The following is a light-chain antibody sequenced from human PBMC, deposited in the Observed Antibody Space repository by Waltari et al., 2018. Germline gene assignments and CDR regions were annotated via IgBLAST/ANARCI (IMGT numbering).Light chain of an antibody. V-gene: IGKV1-12*01. CDR3: QQVISFPYT. Sequence: DIQVTQSPSSVSASVGGRVTITCRANENINNFLAWYQQKPGTAPKLLIYDASFVESGVSSRFSGGGSGSEFTLTISSLQPEDFATYFCQQVISFPYTAGQGTKVEIK. CDR2: DAS. CDR1: ENINNF. J-gene: IGKJ2*01.